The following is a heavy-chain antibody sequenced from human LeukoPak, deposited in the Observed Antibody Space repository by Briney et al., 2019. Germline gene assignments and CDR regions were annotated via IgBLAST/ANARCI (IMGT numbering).Heavy chain of an antibody. V-gene: IGHV4-59*08. Sequence: SETLSLTCTVSGGSIRSYYWSWIRQPPGKGLEWIGYIYYSGSTNYNPSLKSRVTISVDTSKNQFSLKLSSVTAADTAVYYCARHDAAAYRGYFDYRGQGTLVTVSS. CDR2: IYYSGST. J-gene: IGHJ4*02. D-gene: IGHD6-13*01. CDR1: GGSIRSYY. CDR3: ARHDAAAYRGYFDY.